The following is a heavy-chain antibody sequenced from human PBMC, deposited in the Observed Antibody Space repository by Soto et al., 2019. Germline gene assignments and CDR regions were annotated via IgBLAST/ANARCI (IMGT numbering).Heavy chain of an antibody. CDR1: GFTFSNYG. CDR3: AKDGAARYCSCSSCHPAEAY. J-gene: IGHJ4*02. V-gene: IGHV3-30*18. D-gene: IGHD2-15*01. CDR2: ISYDGSDK. Sequence: QVQLVESGGGVVQPGRSLRLSCAGSGFTFSNYGLHWVRQAPGKGLEWVAVISYDGSDKYYADSVKGRFTISRDNSNNMLYLQMDSLRAENTPVYYCAKDGAARYCSCSSCHPAEAYWGQGTLVTVSS.